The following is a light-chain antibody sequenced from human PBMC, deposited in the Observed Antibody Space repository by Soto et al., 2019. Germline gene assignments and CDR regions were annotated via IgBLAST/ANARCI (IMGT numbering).Light chain of an antibody. J-gene: IGLJ1*01. Sequence: QPVLTQSPSASASLGASVRLTCTLSSGHSSYAIAWHQQQPEKGPRYLMKLNSDGSHNKGDGIPDRFSGSSSGAERYLTISRLQSEDEADYYCQTWGTGIQVFGTGTKVTVL. CDR1: SGHSSYA. CDR3: QTWGTGIQV. CDR2: LNSDGSH. V-gene: IGLV4-69*01.